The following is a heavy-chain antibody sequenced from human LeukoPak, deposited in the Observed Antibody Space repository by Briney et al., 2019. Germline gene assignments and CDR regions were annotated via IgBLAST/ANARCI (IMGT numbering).Heavy chain of an antibody. CDR1: GFTFSSYA. CDR2: ISGSGGST. V-gene: IGHV3-23*01. D-gene: IGHD3-22*01. Sequence: GGSLRLSCAASGFTFSSYAMSWVRQAPGKGLEWVSAISGSGGSTYYADSVKGRFTISRDNSKNTVYLQMNSLRAEDTVVYYCAKEMYCSGYYYWYFGLWGRGTLVTVSS. CDR3: AKEMYCSGYYYWYFGL. J-gene: IGHJ2*01.